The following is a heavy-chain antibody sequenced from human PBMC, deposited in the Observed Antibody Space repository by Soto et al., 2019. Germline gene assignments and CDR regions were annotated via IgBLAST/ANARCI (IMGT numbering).Heavy chain of an antibody. Sequence: ASETLSLTCTVSGGSISSSSYYWGWIRQPPGKGLEWIGSIYYSGNTYQNPSLKSRVTISVDTSKNQFSLRLSSVTASDTAVYYRARHSSFNMIPGNYWGQGTLVTV. CDR3: ARHSSFNMIPGNY. V-gene: IGHV4-39*01. D-gene: IGHD3-22*01. J-gene: IGHJ4*02. CDR2: IYYSGNT. CDR1: GGSISSSSYY.